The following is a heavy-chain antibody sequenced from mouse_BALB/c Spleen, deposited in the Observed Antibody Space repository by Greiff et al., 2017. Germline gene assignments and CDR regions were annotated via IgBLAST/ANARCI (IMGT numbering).Heavy chain of an antibody. CDR3: ARGGGGFAY. V-gene: IGHV5-9-3*01. CDR1: GFTFSSYA. J-gene: IGHJ3*01. Sequence: DVQLQESGGGLVKPGGSLKLSCAASGFTFSSYAMSWVRQTPEKRLEWVATISSGGSYTYYPDSVKGRFTISRDNAKNTLYLQMSSLRSEDTAMYYCARGGGGFAYWGQGTLVTVSA. CDR2: ISSGGSYT.